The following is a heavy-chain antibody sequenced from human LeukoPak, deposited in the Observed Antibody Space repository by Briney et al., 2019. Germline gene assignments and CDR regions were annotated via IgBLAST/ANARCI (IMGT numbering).Heavy chain of an antibody. D-gene: IGHD4-17*01. CDR1: GFTFSSYG. CDR3: ARASFKYGDYGY. V-gene: IGHV3-23*05. J-gene: IGHJ4*02. Sequence: GGSLRLSCAASGFTFSSYGMSWVRQAPGKGLEWVSAIETGGASTYYADSVKGRFSISRDNSKNTLYLQMNSLRAEDTAVYYCARASFKYGDYGYWGQGTLVTVSS. CDR2: IETGGAST.